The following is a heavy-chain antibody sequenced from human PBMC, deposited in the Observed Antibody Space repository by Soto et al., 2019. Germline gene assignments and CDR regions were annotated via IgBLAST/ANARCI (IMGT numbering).Heavy chain of an antibody. D-gene: IGHD4-17*01. CDR2: IYYSGST. CDR3: ARLGDYGDYSYFDY. Sequence: SETLSLTCTVSGGSISISSYYWCWIRHPPGKGLEWIGSIYYSGSTYYNPSLKSRVTISVDTSKNQFSLKLSSVTAADTAVYYCARLGDYGDYSYFDYWGQRTQVTVSS. CDR1: GGSISISSYY. V-gene: IGHV4-39*01. J-gene: IGHJ4*02.